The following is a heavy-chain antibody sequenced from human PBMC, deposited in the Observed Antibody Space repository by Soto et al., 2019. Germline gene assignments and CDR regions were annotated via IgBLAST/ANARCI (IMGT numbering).Heavy chain of an antibody. CDR1: GGTFNMYA. CDR2: IIPIFDTP. CDR3: ARSVGSGGVIGGFDY. D-gene: IGHD3-16*02. Sequence: QVQLVQSGAEVRKPGSAVRVSCKASGGTFNMYAMNWVRQAPGQGHEWMAGIIPIFDTPRYSKQFQGRVTITVDESTSTAYMELSSLRSEHTAIYYCARSVGSGGVIGGFDYWGQGTLVTVAS. J-gene: IGHJ4*02. V-gene: IGHV1-69*01.